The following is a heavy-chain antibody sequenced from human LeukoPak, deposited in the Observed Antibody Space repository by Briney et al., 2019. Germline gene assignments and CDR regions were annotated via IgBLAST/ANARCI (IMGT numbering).Heavy chain of an antibody. V-gene: IGHV4-59*08. CDR3: DRRTARWNHRSPEYDP. D-gene: IGHD1-14*01. Sequence: PSETLSLTCTVSRGSISVYYLSWIRQPPGKGLEWIGDIYFGGTTNYKTSLKSRVTISLHTSTNQFSLNLTSVTAADTAEYLCDRRTARWNHRSPEYDPWGEGALVIVSS. J-gene: IGHJ5*01. CDR1: RGSISVYY. CDR2: IYFGGTT.